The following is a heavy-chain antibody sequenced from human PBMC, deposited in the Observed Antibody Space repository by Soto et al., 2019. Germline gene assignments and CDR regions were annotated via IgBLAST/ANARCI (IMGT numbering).Heavy chain of an antibody. CDR2: INHSGST. CDR1: GGSFSVYF. CDR3: ARDLSGYYYGMDV. Sequence: NPSETLSLTCAVYGGSFSVYFWNWVRQPPGKGLEWIGEINHSGSTKYNPSLKSRVTLSVDTSKNPFSLRVFSVTAADTAVYYCARDLSGYYYGMDVWGQGTTVTVSS. J-gene: IGHJ6*02. V-gene: IGHV4-34*01.